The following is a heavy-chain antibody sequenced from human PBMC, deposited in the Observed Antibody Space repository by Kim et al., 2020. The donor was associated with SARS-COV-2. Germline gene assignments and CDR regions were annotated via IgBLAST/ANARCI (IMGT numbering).Heavy chain of an antibody. CDR1: GFTFSSYG. CDR3: AKDRRIFQGGMDV. CDR2: ISYDGSNK. J-gene: IGHJ6*02. V-gene: IGHV3-30*18. Sequence: GGSLRLSCAASGFTFSSYGVHWVRQAPGKGLEWVAVISYDGSNKYYADSVKGRFTISRDNSKNTLYLQMNSLRPEDTAVYYCAKDRRIFQGGMDVWGQGTTVTVSS. D-gene: IGHD3-3*01.